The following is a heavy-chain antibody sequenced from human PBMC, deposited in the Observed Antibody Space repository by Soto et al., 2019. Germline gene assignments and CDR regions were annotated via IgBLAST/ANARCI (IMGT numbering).Heavy chain of an antibody. CDR3: APVFTIFGVVLGY. CDR1: GYTVTGYV. Sequence: QVQLVQSGAEVKKPGASVKLSCKTSGYTVTGYVVDWVRQAPGQGLGWMGWINSGNANTKYSEKFQGRVTSTRDTSARKAYMALNRLTSEEPAVYYCAPVFTIFGVVLGYWGQGTLVTVSS. CDR2: INSGNANT. D-gene: IGHD3-3*01. V-gene: IGHV1-3*01. J-gene: IGHJ4*02.